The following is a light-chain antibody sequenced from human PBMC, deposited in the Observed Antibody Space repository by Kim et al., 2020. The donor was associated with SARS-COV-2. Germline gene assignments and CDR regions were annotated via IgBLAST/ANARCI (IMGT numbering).Light chain of an antibody. J-gene: IGLJ1*01. Sequence: LTQPPSASGSPGQSVTISCSGSNSDLGDYSYVSWYQQHPGKAPKLIIYEVSKRPSGVPDRFSGSKSGNTASLTVSGLQAEDEADYYCTSYAGSNNYVFGSGTKVTVL. V-gene: IGLV2-8*01. CDR2: EVS. CDR3: TSYAGSNNYV. CDR1: NSDLGDYSY.